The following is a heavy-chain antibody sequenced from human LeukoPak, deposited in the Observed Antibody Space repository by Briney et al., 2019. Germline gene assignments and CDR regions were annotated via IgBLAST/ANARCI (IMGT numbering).Heavy chain of an antibody. D-gene: IGHD4-17*01. CDR3: ARGYDYGDYVGDFDY. J-gene: IGHJ4*02. CDR2: ITTYNGNT. Sequence: ASVTVSCTASGYTFTIYPISWVRQAPGQGLEWMGWITTYNGNTHYAQKLQGRVTMTTETSTSTAYMDLRGLRSDDTAVYYCARGYDYGDYVGDFDYWGQGTLVTVSS. CDR1: GYTFTIYP. V-gene: IGHV1-18*01.